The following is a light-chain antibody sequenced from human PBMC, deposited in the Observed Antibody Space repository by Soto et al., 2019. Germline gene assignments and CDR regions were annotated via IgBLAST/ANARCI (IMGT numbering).Light chain of an antibody. CDR1: QTINNY. CDR3: QQSDKRPRM. V-gene: IGKV1-39*01. J-gene: IGKJ1*01. Sequence: DIQMTQSPSSLSASVGDRVTITCRASQTINNYVSWYQQKPGKAPKSLIYAASTLQRGVPTMFSGSGSGTDFTLNINSLQPEDSAIYYCQQSDKRPRMFGQVTKV. CDR2: AAS.